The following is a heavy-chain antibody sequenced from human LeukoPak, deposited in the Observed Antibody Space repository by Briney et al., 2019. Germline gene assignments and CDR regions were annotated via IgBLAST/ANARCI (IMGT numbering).Heavy chain of an antibody. J-gene: IGHJ6*02. Sequence: ASVKVSCTASGYTFDSYGISWVRQAPGQGLEWMGWISCYTGNTNHAQKFQDRVTMTMDTSTTTVYMELRSLRSDDTAVYYCARDTSMDVWGQGTTVTVSS. V-gene: IGHV1-18*01. CDR1: GYTFDSYG. D-gene: IGHD1-26*01. CDR2: ISCYTGNT. CDR3: ARDTSMDV.